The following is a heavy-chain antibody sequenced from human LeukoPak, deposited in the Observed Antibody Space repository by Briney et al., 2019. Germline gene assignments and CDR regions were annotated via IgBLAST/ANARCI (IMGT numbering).Heavy chain of an antibody. CDR2: IYHSGST. CDR3: ARKPIINSAWYYFDS. CDR1: GGSISSSNW. J-gene: IGHJ4*02. Sequence: PSETLSLTCAVSGGSISSSNWWSWVRQPPGKGLEWIGEIYHSGSTNYNPSLKSRVTISVDKSKNQFSLKLSSVTAADTAVYYCARKPIINSAWYYFDSWGQGTLVTVSS. D-gene: IGHD1-14*01. V-gene: IGHV4-4*02.